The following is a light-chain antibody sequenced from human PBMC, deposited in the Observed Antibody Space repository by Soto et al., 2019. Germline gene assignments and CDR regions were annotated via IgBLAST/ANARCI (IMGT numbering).Light chain of an antibody. CDR1: SSNIGAGYD. J-gene: IGLJ7*01. V-gene: IGLV1-40*01. CDR2: GNS. Sequence: SVLTQPPSVSGAPGQRVAISCTGNSSNIGAGYDVHWYQQLPGTAPKLLIHGNSNRPSGVPDRFSGSKSGTSASLAITGLQAEDEADYYCQSYDSSLSGAVFGGGTQLTVL. CDR3: QSYDSSLSGAV.